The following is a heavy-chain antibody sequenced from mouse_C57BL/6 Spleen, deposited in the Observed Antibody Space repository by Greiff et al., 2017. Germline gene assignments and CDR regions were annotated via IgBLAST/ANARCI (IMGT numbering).Heavy chain of an antibody. D-gene: IGHD1-1*01. J-gene: IGHJ2*01. Sequence: DVKLVESEGGLVQPGSSMKLSCTASGFTFSDYYMAWVRQVPEKGLEWVANINYDGSSTYYLDSLKSRFIISRDNAKNILYLQMSSLKSEDTATYYCARLRSFLDYWGQGTTLTVSS. V-gene: IGHV5-16*01. CDR1: GFTFSDYY. CDR2: INYDGSST. CDR3: ARLRSFLDY.